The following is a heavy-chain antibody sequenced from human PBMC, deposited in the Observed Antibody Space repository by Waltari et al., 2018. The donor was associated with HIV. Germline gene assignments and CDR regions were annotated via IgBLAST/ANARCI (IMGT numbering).Heavy chain of an antibody. CDR2: ITPKKGCT. Sequence: QVQLVQSGSEVKKPGASVNVSCKAYGYTFKNYFIYWVRQVRGHGLEWMGQITPKKGCTNSARKFQGSLTMTRYPSINTVYMRLCRRTSDDTAVYFCARDPWFCMQVPRPFQSYAVDVWGQGTAVSVSS. CDR1: GYTFKNYF. CDR3: ARDPWFCMQVPRPFQSYAVDV. D-gene: IGHD2-2*01. J-gene: IGHJ6*02. V-gene: IGHV1-2*06.